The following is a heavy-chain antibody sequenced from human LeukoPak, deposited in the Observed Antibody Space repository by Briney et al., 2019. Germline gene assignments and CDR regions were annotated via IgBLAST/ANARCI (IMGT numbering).Heavy chain of an antibody. CDR1: GGTFSSYA. V-gene: IGHV1-69*04. J-gene: IGHJ3*02. D-gene: IGHD3-10*01. CDR2: IIPILGIA. Sequence: SVKVSCKASGGTFSSYAISWVRQAPGQGLEWMGRIIPILGIANYAQKFQGRVTITADKSTSTAYMELSSLRSEDTSVYYCATAMVRGVIYAFDIWGQGTMVTVSS. CDR3: ATAMVRGVIYAFDI.